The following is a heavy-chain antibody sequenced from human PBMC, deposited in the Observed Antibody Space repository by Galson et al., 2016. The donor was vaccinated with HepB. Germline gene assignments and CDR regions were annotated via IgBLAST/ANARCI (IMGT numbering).Heavy chain of an antibody. D-gene: IGHD3-22*01. J-gene: IGHJ4*02. CDR2: INPYGGGP. V-gene: IGHV1-2*02. CDR1: GYTFTGYH. CDR3: TKEILDSIGYYYFEY. Sequence: SVKVSCKASGYTFTGYHMHWVRQAPGQGLEWMGWINPYGGGPNYAQRFQGRVTMTRDTSISTAYMELSSLRSDDSAVYYRTKEILDSIGYYYFEYWGQGTLVTFSS.